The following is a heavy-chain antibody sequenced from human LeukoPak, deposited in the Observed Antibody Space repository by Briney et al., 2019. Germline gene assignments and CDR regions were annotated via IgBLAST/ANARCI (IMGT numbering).Heavy chain of an antibody. J-gene: IGHJ6*04. CDR1: GGTFGSYA. CDR2: IIPIFGTA. D-gene: IGHD3-10*01. CDR3: ARVPCMVRGVIPACWRGRARTNGMDV. Sequence: ASVKVSCKASGGTFGSYAISWVRQAPGQGLEWMGGIIPIFGTANYAQKFQGRVTITVDESTSTAYMELSSLRSEDTAVYYCARVPCMVRGVIPACWRGRARTNGMDVWGKETTVTVSS. V-gene: IGHV1-69*13.